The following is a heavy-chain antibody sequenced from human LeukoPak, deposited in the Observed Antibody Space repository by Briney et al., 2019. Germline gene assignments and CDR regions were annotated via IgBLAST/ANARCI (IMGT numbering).Heavy chain of an antibody. CDR1: GFTFSSCG. J-gene: IGHJ3*02. CDR3: AAKAYSYGNNAFDI. D-gene: IGHD5-18*01. CDR2: ISYDGSNK. Sequence: GGSLRLSCAASGFTFSSCGMHWVRQAPGKGLEWVAVISYDGSNKFYADSVTGRFTISRDNSKNTLYLQMNSLRAEDTAVYYCAAKAYSYGNNAFDIWGQGTMVTVSS. V-gene: IGHV3-30*03.